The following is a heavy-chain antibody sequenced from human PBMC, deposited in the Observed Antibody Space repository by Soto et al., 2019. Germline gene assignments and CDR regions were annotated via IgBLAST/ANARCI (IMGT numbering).Heavy chain of an antibody. V-gene: IGHV1-18*01. CDR1: GYTFTSYG. CDR3: ARDGYVDYGDVNSFDY. J-gene: IGHJ4*02. Sequence: QVQLVQSGAEVKKPGASVKVSCKASGYTFTSYGISWVRQAPGQGLEWKGWISAYNGNTNYAQKLQGRVTITTDTCTSTAYMELRRLRSDDTAVYYCARDGYVDYGDVNSFDYWGQGTLVTVSS. CDR2: ISAYNGNT. D-gene: IGHD4-17*01.